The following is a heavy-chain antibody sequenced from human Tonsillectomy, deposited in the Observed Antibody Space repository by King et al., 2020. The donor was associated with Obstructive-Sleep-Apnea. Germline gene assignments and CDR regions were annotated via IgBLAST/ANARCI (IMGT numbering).Heavy chain of an antibody. J-gene: IGHJ4*02. CDR2: IYYSGNT. Sequence: QLQESGPGLVKPSETLSLTYTVSGGSISSYYWNWIRQPPGKGLEWIGYIYYSGNTNYNPSLKSRVTISVDTSKNQFSLKLNSLTAADTAVYYCARVFGVVIDYWGQGTLVTVSS. CDR3: ARVFGVVIDY. V-gene: IGHV4-59*01. CDR1: GGSISSYY. D-gene: IGHD3-3*01.